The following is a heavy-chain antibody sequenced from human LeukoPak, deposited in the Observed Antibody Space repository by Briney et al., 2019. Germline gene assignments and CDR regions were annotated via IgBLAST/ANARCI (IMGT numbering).Heavy chain of an antibody. Sequence: PPETLSLTCTVSGGSISSSSYYWGWIRQPPGKGLEWIGSIYYSGSTYYNPSLKSRVTISVDTSKNQFSLKLSSVTAADTAVYYCARHNSPYYYDSSGTNQFDYWGQGTLVTVSS. CDR2: IYYSGST. J-gene: IGHJ4*02. D-gene: IGHD3-22*01. V-gene: IGHV4-39*01. CDR3: ARHNSPYYYDSSGTNQFDY. CDR1: GGSISSSSYY.